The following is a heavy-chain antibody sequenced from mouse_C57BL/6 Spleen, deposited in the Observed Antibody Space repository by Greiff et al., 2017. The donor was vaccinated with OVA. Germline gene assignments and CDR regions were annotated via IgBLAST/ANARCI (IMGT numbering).Heavy chain of an antibody. Sequence: VQLQQSGAELVKPGASVKLSCTASGFNFKDYYMHWVKQRTEQGLEWIGRIDPEDGETKYASKFQGKATITADTTSNTAYLQRSSLTSEDTSVYYSSATVVSHFDYWGQGTTLTVSS. CDR1: GFNFKDYY. V-gene: IGHV14-2*01. J-gene: IGHJ2*01. CDR3: SATVVSHFDY. CDR2: IDPEDGET. D-gene: IGHD1-1*01.